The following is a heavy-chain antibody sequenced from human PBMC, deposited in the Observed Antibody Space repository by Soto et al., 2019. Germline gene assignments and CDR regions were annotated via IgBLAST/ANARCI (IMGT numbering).Heavy chain of an antibody. D-gene: IGHD3-9*01. J-gene: IGHJ4*01. V-gene: IGHV4-30-2*01. CDR2: ISYGGST. Sequence: PSETLSLTCAVSGSSISSGGYSCNWIRQPPGKGLEWSGYISYGGSTHYNPSLKSRVTISVDKSKNQFSLNLNSVTAADTAVYYCAREGSSLLAAHGGFEYWGHGTLVTVSS. CDR3: AREGSSLLAAHGGFEY. CDR1: GSSISSGGYS.